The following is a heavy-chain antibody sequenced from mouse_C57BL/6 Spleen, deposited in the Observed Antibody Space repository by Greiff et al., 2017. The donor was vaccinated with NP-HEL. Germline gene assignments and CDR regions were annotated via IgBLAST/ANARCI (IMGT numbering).Heavy chain of an antibody. Sequence: EVQLQQSGPELVKPGASVKISCKASGYTFTDYYMNWVKQSHGKSLEWIGDINPNNGGTSYNQKFKGKATLTVDKSSSTAYMELRSLTSEDSAVYYCARGDGNSPAFAYWGQGTLVTVSA. J-gene: IGHJ3*01. CDR2: INPNNGGT. CDR1: GYTFTDYY. V-gene: IGHV1-26*01. CDR3: ARGDGNSPAFAY. D-gene: IGHD2-1*01.